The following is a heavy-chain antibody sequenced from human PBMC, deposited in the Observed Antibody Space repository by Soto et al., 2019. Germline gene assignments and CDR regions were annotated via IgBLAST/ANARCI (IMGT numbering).Heavy chain of an antibody. J-gene: IGHJ3*02. D-gene: IGHD2-15*01. V-gene: IGHV4-4*02. CDR3: CFCSGGSCYSGLNAFDI. CDR1: GGSISSSNW. CDR2: IYHSGST. Sequence: QVQLQESGPGLVKPSGTLSLTCAVSGGSISSSNWWSWVRQPPGKGLEWIGEIYHSGSTNYNPSLKSRVTISVDKSKNQFSLKLSSVTAADTAVYYCCFCSGGSCYSGLNAFDIWGQGTMVTVSS.